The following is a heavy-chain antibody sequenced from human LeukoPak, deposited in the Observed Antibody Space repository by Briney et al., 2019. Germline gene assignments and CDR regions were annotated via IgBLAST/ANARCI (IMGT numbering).Heavy chain of an antibody. Sequence: SETLSLTCTVSGGSISSSSYYWGWIRQPPGKGLEWIGSIYYSGNTYYNPSLKSRVTISVDTSKNQFSLKLSSVTAADTAVYYCARGIAARPDFDYWGQGTLVTVSS. CDR2: IYYSGNT. D-gene: IGHD6-6*01. V-gene: IGHV4-39*07. CDR3: ARGIAARPDFDY. J-gene: IGHJ4*02. CDR1: GGSISSSSYY.